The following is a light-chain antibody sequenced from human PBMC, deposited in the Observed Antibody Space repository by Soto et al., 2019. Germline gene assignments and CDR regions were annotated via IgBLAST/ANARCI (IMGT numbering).Light chain of an antibody. V-gene: IGKV3D-15*01. J-gene: IGKJ4*01. Sequence: EIILTQSPDTLSLSPGERATLSCRASQTVSSNYLAWCQQRPGQAPRLLIYDIFTRATGVPTRISGSGSGTEFTLTISSLQSEDFAVYYCQQYNSWPLTFGGGTKVDIK. CDR1: QTVSSN. CDR2: DIF. CDR3: QQYNSWPLT.